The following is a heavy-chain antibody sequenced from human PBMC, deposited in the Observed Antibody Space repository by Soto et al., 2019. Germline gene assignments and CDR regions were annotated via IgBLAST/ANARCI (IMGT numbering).Heavy chain of an antibody. Sequence: ASVKVSCKASGYTFTSYGISWVRQAPGQGLEWMGWISAYNGNTNYAQKLQGRVTMTTDTSTSTAYTELRSLRSDDTAVYYCAIDCPHRSLEWLLFGYYGMDVWGQGTTVTVSS. D-gene: IGHD3-3*01. CDR3: AIDCPHRSLEWLLFGYYGMDV. J-gene: IGHJ6*02. V-gene: IGHV1-18*01. CDR2: ISAYNGNT. CDR1: GYTFTSYG.